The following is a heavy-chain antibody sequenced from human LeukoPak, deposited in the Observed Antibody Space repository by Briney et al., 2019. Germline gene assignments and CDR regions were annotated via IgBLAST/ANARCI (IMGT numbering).Heavy chain of an antibody. Sequence: SETLSLTRTVSGGSISSNYWSWIRQPPGKGLEWIGYIYYSGSTNYNPSLKSRVTISVDTSKNQFSLKLSSVTAADTAVYYCARGRVATTRNNWFDPWGQGTLVTVSS. J-gene: IGHJ5*02. CDR2: IYYSGST. D-gene: IGHD5-12*01. CDR1: GGSISSNY. CDR3: ARGRVATTRNNWFDP. V-gene: IGHV4-59*01.